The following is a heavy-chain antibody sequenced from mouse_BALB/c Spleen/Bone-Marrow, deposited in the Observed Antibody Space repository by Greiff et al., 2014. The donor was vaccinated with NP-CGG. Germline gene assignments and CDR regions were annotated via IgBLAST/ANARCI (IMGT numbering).Heavy chain of an antibody. V-gene: IGHV1-9*01. J-gene: IGHJ4*01. CDR1: GYTFSSYW. CDR3: ASRYDAMDY. Sequence: QVQLQQSGAELMKPGASVKISCKAPGYTFSSYWIEWVKQRPGHGLEWIGEILPGSGSTDYNEKFKGKATFTADTSSNTAYIQLSSLTSEDSAVYYCASRYDAMDYWGQGTSATVSS. CDR2: ILPGSGST.